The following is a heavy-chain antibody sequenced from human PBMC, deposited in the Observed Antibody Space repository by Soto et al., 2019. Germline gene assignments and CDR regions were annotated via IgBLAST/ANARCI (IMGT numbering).Heavy chain of an antibody. D-gene: IGHD3-10*01. J-gene: IGHJ6*02. CDR1: GFTFSSYG. CDR2: ISYDGSNK. CDR3: AKAYITMVRGVIMRAGYYYGMDV. Sequence: GGSLRLSCAASGFTFSSYGMHWVRQAPGRGLEWVAVISYDGSNKYYADSVKGRFTISRDNSKNTLYLQMNSLRAGDTAVYYCAKAYITMVRGVIMRAGYYYGMDVWGQGTTVTVSS. V-gene: IGHV3-30*18.